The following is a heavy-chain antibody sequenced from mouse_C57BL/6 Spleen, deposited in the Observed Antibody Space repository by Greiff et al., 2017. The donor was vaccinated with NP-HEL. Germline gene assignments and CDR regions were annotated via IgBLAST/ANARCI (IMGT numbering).Heavy chain of an antibody. D-gene: IGHD3-2*02. J-gene: IGHJ2*01. CDR2: INPNNGGT. CDR1: GYTFTDYN. Sequence: EVQLQQSGPELVKPGASVKMSCKASGYTFTDYNMHWVKQSHGKSLEWIGYINPNNGGTSSNQKFKGKATLTVNKSSSTAYMELLSLTSEDSAVYYCAKDSSVYLYYFDYWGQGTTLTVSS. V-gene: IGHV1-22*01. CDR3: AKDSSVYLYYFDY.